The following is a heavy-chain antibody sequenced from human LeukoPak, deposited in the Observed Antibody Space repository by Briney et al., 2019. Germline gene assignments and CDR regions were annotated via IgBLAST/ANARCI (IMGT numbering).Heavy chain of an antibody. V-gene: IGHV3-73*01. CDR1: GLTFSGSS. CDR3: SRPLYYYDSSGYSEKDY. CDR2: IRKKANNYAT. Sequence: GGSLKLSCAPSGLTFSGSSINWVSQAYGKGLEWVGRIRKKANNYATAYVESVKGRFTISRDDSKNTAYLQMNSVKTEDTAVYYCSRPLYYYDSSGYSEKDYWGQGTLVTVSS. J-gene: IGHJ4*02. D-gene: IGHD3-22*01.